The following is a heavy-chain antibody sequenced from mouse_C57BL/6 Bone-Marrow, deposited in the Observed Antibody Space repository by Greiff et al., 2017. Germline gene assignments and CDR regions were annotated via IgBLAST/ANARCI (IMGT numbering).Heavy chain of an antibody. Sequence: EVMLVESGEGLVKPGGSLKLSCAASGFTFSSYAMSWVRQTPEKSLEWVAYISSGGDYIYYADTVKGRFTISRDNARNTLYLQMSSLKSEDTAMYYSVTTVVDYAMDYWGQGTSVTVSS. CDR1: GFTFSSYA. V-gene: IGHV5S21*01. CDR3: VTTVVDYAMDY. D-gene: IGHD1-1*01. CDR2: ISSGGDYI. J-gene: IGHJ4*01.